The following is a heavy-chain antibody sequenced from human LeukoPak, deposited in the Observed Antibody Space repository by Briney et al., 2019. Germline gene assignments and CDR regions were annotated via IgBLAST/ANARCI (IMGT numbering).Heavy chain of an antibody. V-gene: IGHV4-39*01. D-gene: IGHD3-22*01. Sequence: KPSETLSLTCSVSVDSVSSSDSYWDWIRQPPGKGLEWIGTIYYSRRTYYSPSLKSRVTMSVDPSNNQFSLTLKSRMAADTAVFYYARRRYYDGSGYFDWGQGTLLSVSS. CDR1: VDSVSSSDSY. CDR2: IYYSRRT. J-gene: IGHJ1*01. CDR3: ARRRYYDGSGYFD.